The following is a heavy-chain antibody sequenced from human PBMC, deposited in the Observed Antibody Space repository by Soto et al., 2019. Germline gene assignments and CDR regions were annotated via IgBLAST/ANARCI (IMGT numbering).Heavy chain of an antibody. Sequence: GGSLRLSCAASGFTFSTYSMNWVRQAPGKGLEWVSYISSSSSTIFYTDSVKGRFTIPRDNSKNTLYLQMNSLRAEDTAVYYCAKEIAVAGPSYFDFWGQGTLVTVSS. CDR1: GFTFSTYS. D-gene: IGHD6-19*01. CDR3: AKEIAVAGPSYFDF. V-gene: IGHV3-48*01. J-gene: IGHJ4*02. CDR2: ISSSSSTI.